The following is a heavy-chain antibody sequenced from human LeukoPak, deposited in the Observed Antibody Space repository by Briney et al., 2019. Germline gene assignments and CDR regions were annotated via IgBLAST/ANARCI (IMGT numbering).Heavy chain of an antibody. CDR2: INQDGTEK. CDR3: ARRPDYGGTPTFDY. Sequence: SGGSLRLSCAASGFRFSSYWMSWVRQAPGKGLEWVANINQDGTEKYYVDSVKGRFTISRDNSKNTVYLQMNSLTAEDTAVYFCARRPDYGGTPTFDYWGQGTLVTVSA. D-gene: IGHD4-23*01. J-gene: IGHJ4*02. V-gene: IGHV3-7*04. CDR1: GFRFSSYW.